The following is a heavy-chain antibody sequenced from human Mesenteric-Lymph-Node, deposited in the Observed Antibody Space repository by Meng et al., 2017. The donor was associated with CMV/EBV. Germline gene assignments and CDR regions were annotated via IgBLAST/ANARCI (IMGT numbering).Heavy chain of an antibody. CDR1: GFSLSTSGVG. V-gene: IGHV2-5*02. J-gene: IGHJ5*02. D-gene: IGHD3-10*01. CDR2: IYWDDDK. Sequence: FSGFSLSTSGVGVAWIRQPPGKALEWLALIYWDDDKRYRPSLRSRLTISKDTLKNQVVLTMTNMEPEDTATYYCARSSGSSDWFDPWGQGSLVTVSS. CDR3: ARSSGSSDWFDP.